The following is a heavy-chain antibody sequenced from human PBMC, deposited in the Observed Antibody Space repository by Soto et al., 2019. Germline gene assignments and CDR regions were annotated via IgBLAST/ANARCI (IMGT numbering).Heavy chain of an antibody. CDR1: GGIFSTYA. V-gene: IGHV1-69*01. Sequence: QVQLVQSGAEVKKPGSSVKVSCKASGGIFSTYAISWLRQAPGQGLEWMGGIIPIFGTPNYAQRFQGSVTITADESTSTAYMELSRLRSEDTAVYYWARDRYDYGSGNYYNRIDFWGQGTLVTVSS. CDR3: ARDRYDYGSGNYYNRIDF. J-gene: IGHJ4*02. CDR2: IIPIFGTP. D-gene: IGHD3-10*01.